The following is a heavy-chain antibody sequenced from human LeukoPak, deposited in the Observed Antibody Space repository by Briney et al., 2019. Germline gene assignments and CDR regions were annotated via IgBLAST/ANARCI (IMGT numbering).Heavy chain of an antibody. Sequence: GGSLRLSCAASGFTFSSYSMNWVRQAPGKGLEWVSSISSSSSYIYYADSVKGRFTISRDNAKNSLYLQMNSLRAEDTAVYYCARTLYNYGYVDAFDIWGQGTMVTVSS. V-gene: IGHV3-21*01. CDR3: ARTLYNYGYVDAFDI. CDR2: ISSSSSYI. CDR1: GFTFSSYS. D-gene: IGHD5-18*01. J-gene: IGHJ3*02.